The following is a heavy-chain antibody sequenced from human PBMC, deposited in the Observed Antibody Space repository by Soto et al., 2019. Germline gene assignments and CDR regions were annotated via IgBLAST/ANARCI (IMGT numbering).Heavy chain of an antibody. D-gene: IGHD3-16*01. J-gene: IGHJ1*01. CDR1: GFSFSAYN. CDR2: IKVGTPRI. V-gene: IGHV3-21*01. CDR3: VRSPKIGVRGAF. Sequence: RGSLRLSCIGSGFSFSAYNINWVRQAPGKGLNCVSSIKVGTPRIHQPNSMKGRFTISRHDARNSVYLQINSLRAEDTALYFCVRSPKIGVRGAFWGRGTQVTVSS.